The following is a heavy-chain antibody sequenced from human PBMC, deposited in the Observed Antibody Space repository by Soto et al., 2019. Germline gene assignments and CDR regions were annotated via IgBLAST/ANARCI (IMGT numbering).Heavy chain of an antibody. CDR2: ISAYNGNT. J-gene: IGHJ4*02. D-gene: IGHD3-10*01. CDR3: ARAFDGTMVRGAPPLQVVDY. V-gene: IGHV1-18*01. CDR1: GYTFTSYG. Sequence: ASVKVSCKASGYTFTSYGISWVRQAPGQGLEWMGWISAYNGNTNYAQKLQGRVTITRDTSASTAYMELSSLRSEDTAVYYCARAFDGTMVRGAPPLQVVDYWGQGTLVTVSS.